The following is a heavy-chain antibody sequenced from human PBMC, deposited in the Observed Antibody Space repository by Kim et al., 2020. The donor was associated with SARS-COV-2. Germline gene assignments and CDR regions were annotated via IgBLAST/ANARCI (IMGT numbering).Heavy chain of an antibody. J-gene: IGHJ4*02. CDR1: GFTFSNYW. D-gene: IGHD6-19*01. Sequence: GGSLRLSCAASGFTFSNYWMSWVRQTPGKGLECVAQIKQDGSEKNYVDSVKGRFNISRDNAKNLVYLQMNSLGVEDTAVYFCARDRYSIGWYPIDYWGQG. V-gene: IGHV3-7*01. CDR2: IKQDGSEK. CDR3: ARDRYSIGWYPIDY.